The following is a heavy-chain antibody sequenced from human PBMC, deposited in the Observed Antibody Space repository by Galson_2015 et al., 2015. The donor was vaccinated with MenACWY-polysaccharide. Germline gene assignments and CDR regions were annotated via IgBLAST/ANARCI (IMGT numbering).Heavy chain of an antibody. CDR2: MNPNSGNT. J-gene: IGHJ5*02. Sequence: SVKVSCKASGYKFTSYDINWVRQATGQGLEWMGWMNPNSGNTGYAQKFQGRVTMTSNSAITTAYMELSSLRSEDTAVYYCARVIAPKNPLADPWGQGTLVTVSS. V-gene: IGHV1-8*01. CDR1: GYKFTSYD. D-gene: IGHD2-21*01. CDR3: ARVIAPKNPLADP.